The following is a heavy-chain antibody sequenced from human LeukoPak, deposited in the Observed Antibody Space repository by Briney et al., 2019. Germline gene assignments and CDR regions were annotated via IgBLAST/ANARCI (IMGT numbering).Heavy chain of an antibody. CDR1: GFTFSSYA. CDR3: ARYGGYYYGSGMYYFDY. D-gene: IGHD3-10*01. Sequence: PGGSLRLSCAASGFTFSSYAMSWARQAPGKGLEWVSAISGSGGSTYYADSVKGRFTISRDNSKNSLYLQMNSLRAEDTALYYCARYGGYYYGSGMYYFDYWGQGTLVTVSS. J-gene: IGHJ4*02. V-gene: IGHV3-23*01. CDR2: ISGSGGST.